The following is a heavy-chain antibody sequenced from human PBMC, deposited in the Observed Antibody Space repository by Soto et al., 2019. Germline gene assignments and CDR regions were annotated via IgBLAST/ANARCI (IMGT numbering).Heavy chain of an antibody. CDR1: GFTFSNYA. CDR2: ISTDKTIK. J-gene: IGHJ1*01. Sequence: QVQLVESGGDMVQPGRSLRLSCAASGFTFSNYAMHWVRQAPGKGLEWITVISTDKTIKIYADSVKGRFTISRDNSKNTLYLEMNSLLVADTAVYYCAREDDSSGYAGTFQYWGQGTLVTVSA. V-gene: IGHV3-30-3*01. D-gene: IGHD3-22*01. CDR3: AREDDSSGYAGTFQY.